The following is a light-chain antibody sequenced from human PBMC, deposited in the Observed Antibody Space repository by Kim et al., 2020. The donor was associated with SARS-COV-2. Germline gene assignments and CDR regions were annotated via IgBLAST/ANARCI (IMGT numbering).Light chain of an antibody. Sequence: DIQLTQSPSFLSASVGDRVTITCRAIQGISSYLAWYQQKPGKAPKLLIYAASTLQSGVPSRFSGSGSGTEFTLTISSLQPEDFATYYCQQLNSYPRLTFGGGTKGDIK. CDR3: QQLNSYPRLT. CDR2: AAS. CDR1: QGISSY. V-gene: IGKV1-9*01. J-gene: IGKJ4*01.